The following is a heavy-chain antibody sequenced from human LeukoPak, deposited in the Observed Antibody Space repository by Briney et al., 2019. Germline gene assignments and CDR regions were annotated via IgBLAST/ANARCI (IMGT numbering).Heavy chain of an antibody. D-gene: IGHD1-26*01. CDR2: ISSSSSYI. CDR1: GFTLSSYS. J-gene: IGHJ3*02. CDR3: GKNRYSGSLSPFDI. Sequence: GGSLRLSCAASGFTLSSYSMNWVRQAPGKGLEWVSSISSSSSYIYYTDSVKGRFTISRDNSDNTLYLQMNSLRAEDTAVYYCGKNRYSGSLSPFDIWGQGTMVTVSS. V-gene: IGHV3-21*04.